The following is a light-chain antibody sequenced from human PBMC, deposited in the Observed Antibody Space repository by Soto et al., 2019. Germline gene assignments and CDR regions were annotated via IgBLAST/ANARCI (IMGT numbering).Light chain of an antibody. V-gene: IGKV3-15*01. CDR3: QQHNNWPPLT. Sequence: EIVLTQSPGTLSLSPGERATLSCRASQSVGSNLAWYQHKPGQAPRVLIYGASTRATGIPARFSGSGSGTEFTLTISSLQSEDFAVYYCQQHNNWPPLTFGPGTKVDIK. CDR2: GAS. CDR1: QSVGSN. J-gene: IGKJ3*01.